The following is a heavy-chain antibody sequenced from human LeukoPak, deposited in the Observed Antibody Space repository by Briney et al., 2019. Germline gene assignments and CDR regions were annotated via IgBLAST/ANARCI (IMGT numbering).Heavy chain of an antibody. D-gene: IGHD1-26*01. CDR2: IKQDGSEK. CDR1: GFTFSSYW. CDR3: ASLLSGSNQINDY. V-gene: IGHV3-7*01. J-gene: IGHJ4*02. Sequence: PGRSLRLSCAASGFTFSSYWMSWVRQAPGKGLEWVANIKQDGSEKYYVDSVKGRFTISRDNAKNSLYLQMNSLRAEDTAVYYCASLLSGSNQINDYWGQGTLVTVSS.